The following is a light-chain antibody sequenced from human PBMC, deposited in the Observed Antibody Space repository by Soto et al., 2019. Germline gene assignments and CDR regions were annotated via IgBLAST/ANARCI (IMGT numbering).Light chain of an antibody. V-gene: IGKV4-1*01. Sequence: DIVMTQSPDSLAVSLGERATFNCKSSQSILDRSKNKYYLAWYQQKSGQPPKLLIYWASLRESGVPDRFTGSGSGTDFTLTISRLQAEDVAVYYCQQYFTSPWTFGQGTKVEI. CDR3: QQYFTSPWT. J-gene: IGKJ1*01. CDR2: WAS. CDR1: QSILDRSKNKYY.